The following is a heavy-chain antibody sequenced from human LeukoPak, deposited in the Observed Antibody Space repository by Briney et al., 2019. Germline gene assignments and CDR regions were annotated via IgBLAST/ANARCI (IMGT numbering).Heavy chain of an antibody. J-gene: IGHJ4*02. CDR3: AKGGAEWELLYGQGAFDY. CDR1: RFTFSSYA. D-gene: IGHD1-26*01. CDR2: ISGSGGRT. Sequence: PGGSLRLSCVSSRFTFSSYAMSWVRQASGKGLEWVSSISGSGGRTYYADSVKGRFTISRDNSKNTLYLQMNSLRAEDTAVYYCAKGGAEWELLYGQGAFDYWGQGTLVTVSS. V-gene: IGHV3-23*01.